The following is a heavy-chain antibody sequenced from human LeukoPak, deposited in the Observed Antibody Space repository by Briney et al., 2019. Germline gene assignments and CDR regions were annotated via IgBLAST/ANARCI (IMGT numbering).Heavy chain of an antibody. CDR3: ARGQLPYYYGSGSYQDAFDI. CDR1: GGTFSSYA. CDR2: IIPIFGTA. J-gene: IGHJ3*02. V-gene: IGHV1-69*13. Sequence: SVKVSCKASGGTFSSYAISWVRQAPGQGLEWMGGIIPIFGTANYAQKFQGRVTITADESTSTAYMELSSLRSEDTAMYYCARGQLPYYYGSGSYQDAFDIWGQGTMVTVSS. D-gene: IGHD3-10*01.